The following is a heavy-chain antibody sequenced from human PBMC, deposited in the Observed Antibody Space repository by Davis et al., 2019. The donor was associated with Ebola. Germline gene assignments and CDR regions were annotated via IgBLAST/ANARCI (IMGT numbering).Heavy chain of an antibody. V-gene: IGHV4-34*01. CDR2: INHSGST. Sequence: MPGGSLRLSCAVYGGSFSGYYWSWIRQPPGKGLEWIGEINHSGSTNYNPSLKSRVTISVDTSKNQFSLKLSSVTAADTAVYYCARGNAYYDSSGYPYFDYWGQGTLVTVSS. CDR3: ARGNAYYDSSGYPYFDY. D-gene: IGHD3-22*01. CDR1: GGSFSGYY. J-gene: IGHJ4*02.